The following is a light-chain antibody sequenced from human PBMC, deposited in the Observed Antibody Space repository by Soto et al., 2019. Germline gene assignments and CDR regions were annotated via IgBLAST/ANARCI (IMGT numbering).Light chain of an antibody. CDR2: AVS. V-gene: IGLV2-14*01. Sequence: QSALTQPASVSGSPGQSITISCTGTSSDVGGYNHVSWYQHSPGKAPKLILFAVSDRPSGVSHHFSGSKSGNTASLTISGLQADDEADYYCCSYTSLSTVVFGGGTQLTVL. CDR1: SSDVGGYNH. J-gene: IGLJ2*01. CDR3: CSYTSLSTVV.